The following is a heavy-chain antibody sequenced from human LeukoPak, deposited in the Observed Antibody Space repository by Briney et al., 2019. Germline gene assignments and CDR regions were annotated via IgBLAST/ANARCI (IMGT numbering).Heavy chain of an antibody. CDR2: MNPNSGYT. J-gene: IGHJ5*02. CDR3: ARGPAASHRNWFDP. V-gene: IGHV1-8*01. CDR1: GYTFTNYD. D-gene: IGHD2-15*01. Sequence: ASVKVSCKASGYTFTNYDVNWVRQATGQGLEWMGWMNPNSGYTGHAQKFQGRVTMTSNTSISTAYMELSSLRSEDTAVYYCARGPAASHRNWFDPWGQGTLVTVSS.